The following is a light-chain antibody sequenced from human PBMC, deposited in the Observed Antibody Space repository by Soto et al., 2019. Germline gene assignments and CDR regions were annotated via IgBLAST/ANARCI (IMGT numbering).Light chain of an antibody. CDR3: QQRSNWLGT. V-gene: IGKV1-5*03. J-gene: IGKJ4*01. CDR1: QSLGIW. Sequence: IQLTQSPSTLSASVGDRVTITCRASQSLGIWLAWHQQKPGKAPKLLIYKASTLKSGVPSRFSGTRSGTEFTLTISGLQSEDFAIYYCQQRSNWLGTFGGVTKVAIK. CDR2: KAS.